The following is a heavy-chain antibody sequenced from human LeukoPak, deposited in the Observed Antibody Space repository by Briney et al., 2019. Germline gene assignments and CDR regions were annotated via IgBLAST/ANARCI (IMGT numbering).Heavy chain of an antibody. CDR2: MNPNSGNT. D-gene: IGHD5-18*01. Sequence: ASVKVSCKASGYTFTSYDINWVRQATGQGLEWMGWMNPNSGNTGYAQKFQGRVTMTRDTSMSTAFMELNSLTSEDTAVYYCTRGVNSQGTAMVLFDSWGQGSLVTVSA. CDR1: GYTFTSYD. V-gene: IGHV1-8*02. CDR3: TRGVNSQGTAMVLFDS. J-gene: IGHJ4*02.